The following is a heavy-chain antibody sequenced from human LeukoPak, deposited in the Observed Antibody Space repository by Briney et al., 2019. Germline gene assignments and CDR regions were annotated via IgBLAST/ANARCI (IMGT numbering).Heavy chain of an antibody. J-gene: IGHJ5*02. CDR1: GGSISSGDYY. V-gene: IGHV4-30-4*08. Sequence: SETLSLTCTVSGGSISSGDYYWSWIRQPPGKGLEWIGYIYYSGSTYYNPSPKSRVTISVDTSKNQFSLKLSSVTAADTAVYYCARRPPYYYDNWFDPWGQGTLVTVSS. CDR2: IYYSGST. CDR3: ARRPPYYYDNWFDP. D-gene: IGHD3-10*01.